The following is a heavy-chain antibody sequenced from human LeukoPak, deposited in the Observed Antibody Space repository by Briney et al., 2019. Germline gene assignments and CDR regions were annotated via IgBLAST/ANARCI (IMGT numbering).Heavy chain of an antibody. V-gene: IGHV3-23*01. J-gene: IGHJ4*02. Sequence: TGGSLRLSCVVSGFTFSNYAMSWVRQAPWKGLEWVSAISGDGVTTYYADSVKGRFTISRDNSKNTLYLQMNSLRAQDTAVYYRAKDRDIVVVPAALEFWGQGTLVTVSS. D-gene: IGHD2-2*01. CDR1: GFTFSNYA. CDR3: AKDRDIVVVPAALEF. CDR2: ISGDGVTT.